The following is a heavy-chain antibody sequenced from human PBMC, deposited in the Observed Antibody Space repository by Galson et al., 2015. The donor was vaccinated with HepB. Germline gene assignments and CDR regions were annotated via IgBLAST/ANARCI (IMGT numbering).Heavy chain of an antibody. V-gene: IGHV1-69*13. J-gene: IGHJ6*02. D-gene: IGHD2-15*01. CDR2: IIPIFGTA. Sequence: SVKVSCKASGGTFSSYAISWVRQAPGQGLEWMGGIIPIFGTANYAQKFQGRVTITADEPTSTAYMELSSLRSEDTAVYYCARLGYCSGGSCYNYGMDVWGQGTTVTVSS. CDR3: ARLGYCSGGSCYNYGMDV. CDR1: GGTFSSYA.